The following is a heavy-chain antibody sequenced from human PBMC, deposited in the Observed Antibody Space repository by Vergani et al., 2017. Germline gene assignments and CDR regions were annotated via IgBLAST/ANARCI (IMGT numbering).Heavy chain of an antibody. CDR1: GGSISSYY. CDR2: ISASGNA. D-gene: IGHD2-15*01. CDR3: ARRSGGYYSGGKVHPLRTAFDV. J-gene: IGHJ3*01. V-gene: IGHV4-4*07. Sequence: QVQLQESGPGLVKPSETLSLTCTVSGGSISSYYWSWIRQPAGKGLEWLGHISASGNASHSPSLKTRVSMSVDTSENQFSLTVTSVTAADTAIYFCARRSGGYYSGGKVHPLRTAFDVWGHGTVVTVSS.